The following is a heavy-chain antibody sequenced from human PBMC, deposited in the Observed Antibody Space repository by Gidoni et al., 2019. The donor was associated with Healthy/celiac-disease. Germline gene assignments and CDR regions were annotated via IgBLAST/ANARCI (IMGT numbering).Heavy chain of an antibody. V-gene: IGHV4-59*01. CDR2: IYYSGST. CDR3: ARATTYGDLFDY. Sequence: QVQLQESGPGLVKPSETLSLTCTVSGGSISSYYWSWIRQPPGKGLEWIGYIYYSGSTNYTPSLKSRVTISVDTSKSQFSLKLSSVTAADTAVYYCARATTYGDLFDYWGQGTLVTVSS. J-gene: IGHJ4*02. CDR1: GGSISSYY. D-gene: IGHD4-17*01.